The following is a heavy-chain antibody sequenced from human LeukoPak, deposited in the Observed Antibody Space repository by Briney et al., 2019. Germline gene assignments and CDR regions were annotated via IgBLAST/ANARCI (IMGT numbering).Heavy chain of an antibody. CDR3: ASAAYYDFWSGYYFSEYFQH. CDR2: IYSGGST. CDR1: GFTVSSNY. V-gene: IGHV3-53*01. J-gene: IGHJ1*01. D-gene: IGHD3-3*01. Sequence: GGSLRLSCAASGFTVSSNYMSWVRQAPGEGLEWVSVIYSGGSTYYADSVKGRFTISRDNSKNTLYLQMNSLRAEDTAVYNCASAAYYDFWSGYYFSEYFQHWGQGTLVTVSS.